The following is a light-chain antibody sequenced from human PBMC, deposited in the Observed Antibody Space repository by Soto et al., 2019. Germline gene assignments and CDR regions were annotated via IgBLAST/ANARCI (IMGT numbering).Light chain of an antibody. J-gene: IGLJ2*01. CDR2: LEGSGSF. V-gene: IGLV4-60*02. CDR3: ETWDINTHVV. CDR1: SGHSSYI. Sequence: QLVLTQSSSASASLGSSVKLTCTLSSGHSSYIIGWHQQQPGKAPRYLMNLEGSGSFNKGSGVPDRFSGSTSGADRYLTISNLQFEDEADYYCETWDINTHVVFGGGTKQTVL.